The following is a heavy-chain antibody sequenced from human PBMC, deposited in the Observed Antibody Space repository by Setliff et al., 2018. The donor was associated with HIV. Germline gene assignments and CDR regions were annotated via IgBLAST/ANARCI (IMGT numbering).Heavy chain of an antibody. CDR1: GGSISSRSYF. CDR3: ARGLSFYDPGGFDY. J-gene: IGHJ4*02. Sequence: SETLSLTCSVSGGSISSRSYFWGWIRQPPGKGLEWIGFIFSSGSTKYNPSLKSRVTMSVDTSKNQFSLKLSSVTAADTAVYFCARGLSFYDPGGFDYWGQGTLVTVSS. CDR2: IFSSGST. V-gene: IGHV4-39*07. D-gene: IGHD3-22*01.